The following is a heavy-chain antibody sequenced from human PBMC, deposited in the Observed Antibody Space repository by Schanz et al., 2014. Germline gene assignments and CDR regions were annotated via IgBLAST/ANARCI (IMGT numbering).Heavy chain of an antibody. D-gene: IGHD3-22*01. V-gene: IGHV1-2*04. CDR3: ARDDRAYYYGMDV. Sequence: QVQLVQSGAEVKKPGASVKVSCKASGYSFISHAIHWVRQAPGQGLEWMGWINPNTGGTNFAQKFQGWVTVTRDTSISTVYMELSRVTYEDTAVYYCARDDRAYYYGMDVWGQGTTVTVSS. J-gene: IGHJ6*02. CDR2: INPNTGGT. CDR1: GYSFISHA.